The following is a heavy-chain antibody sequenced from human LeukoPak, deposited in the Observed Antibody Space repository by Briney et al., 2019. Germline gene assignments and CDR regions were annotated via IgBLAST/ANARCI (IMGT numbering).Heavy chain of an antibody. V-gene: IGHV3-30*02. CDR1: GFTFSTFG. J-gene: IGHJ6*03. CDR3: AKGGGYEAQYYYYYLDV. CDR2: VRYDGTNK. D-gene: IGHD5-12*01. Sequence: GGSLRLSCAASGFAASGFTFSTFGMHWVRQAPGEGLEWVAFVRYDGTNKYYADSVKGRFTISRDDSKNTLYLQMNSLRAEDTATYYCAKGGGYEAQYYYYYLDVWGKGTTVTISS.